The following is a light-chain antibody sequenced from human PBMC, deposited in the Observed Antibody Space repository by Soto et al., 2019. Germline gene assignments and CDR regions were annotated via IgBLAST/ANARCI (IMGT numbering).Light chain of an antibody. CDR2: DVS. CDR1: QSVTKN. J-gene: IGKJ1*01. V-gene: IGKV3D-15*01. CDR3: HQYENWPQT. Sequence: TVWTQCPGTLSLSPGERATLSCRASQSVTKNSLAWFQQKPGQAPRLLIYDVSTRATGVPTRFSGSGSGTEFTLTISSLQSEDFALYYCHQYENWPQTFGQGTKVDIK.